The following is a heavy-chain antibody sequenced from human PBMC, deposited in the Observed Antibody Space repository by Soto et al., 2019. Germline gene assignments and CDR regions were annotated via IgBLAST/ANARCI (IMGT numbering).Heavy chain of an antibody. J-gene: IGHJ4*02. V-gene: IGHV5-10-1*01. D-gene: IGHD3-9*01. CDR2: IDPSDSYT. CDR1: GYSFTSYW. Sequence: GESLKISCKGSGYSFTSYWISWVRQMPGKGMEWKGRIDPSDSYTNYSPTFQGLVTISVDKSISTTYLQWNSLQASDTATYNCTKGAERPVQPFLDWFCGHGGQETPVTVSS. CDR3: TKGAERPVQPFLDWFCGH.